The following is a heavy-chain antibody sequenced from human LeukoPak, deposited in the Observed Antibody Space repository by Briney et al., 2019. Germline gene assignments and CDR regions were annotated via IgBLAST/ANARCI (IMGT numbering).Heavy chain of an antibody. CDR3: ARDEINFWSGTESWFDP. CDR1: GGTFSSYA. V-gene: IGHV1-69*05. J-gene: IGHJ5*02. Sequence: GASVKVSCKASGGTFSSYAISWVRQAPGQGLEWIGGIIPIFGTANYAQKFQGRVTITTDESTSTAYMELSSLRSEDTAVYYCARDEINFWSGTESWFDPWGQGTLVTVSS. CDR2: IIPIFGTA. D-gene: IGHD3-3*01.